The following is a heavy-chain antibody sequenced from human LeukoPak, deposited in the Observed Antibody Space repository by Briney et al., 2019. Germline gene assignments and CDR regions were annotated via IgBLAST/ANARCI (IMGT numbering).Heavy chain of an antibody. Sequence: GGSLRLSCAASGFTFSSYWMGWVRQAPGKGLEWVANIKQDGSEKCYVDSMKGRFTISRDNAKNSLYLQMNSLRVEDTAVYYCARVIGSYFDSWGQGTLVTVSS. CDR3: ARVIGSYFDS. J-gene: IGHJ4*02. V-gene: IGHV3-7*01. CDR1: GFTFSSYW. CDR2: IKQDGSEK. D-gene: IGHD3-10*01.